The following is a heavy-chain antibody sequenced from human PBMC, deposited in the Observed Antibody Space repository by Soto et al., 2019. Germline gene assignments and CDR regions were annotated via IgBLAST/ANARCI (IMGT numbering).Heavy chain of an antibody. V-gene: IGHV3-9*01. CDR2: ISWNSGSI. CDR1: GFTFDDYA. D-gene: IGHD6-13*01. Sequence: EVQLVESGGGLVQPGRSLRLSCAASGFTFDDYAMHWVRQAPGKGLEWVSGISWNSGSIGYADSVKGRFTISRDNAKNSLYLQMNSLRAEDTALYYCAKAPYSSSWYVTFDYWGQGTLVTVS. CDR3: AKAPYSSSWYVTFDY. J-gene: IGHJ4*02.